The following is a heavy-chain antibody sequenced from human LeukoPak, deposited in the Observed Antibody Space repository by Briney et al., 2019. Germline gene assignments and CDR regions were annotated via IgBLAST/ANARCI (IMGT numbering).Heavy chain of an antibody. J-gene: IGHJ4*02. CDR2: ITNSGCNT. Sequence: PGGSLRLSCAASEFTFSNYAMSWVRQAPGKGLEWVSVITNSGCNTYYADSVKGRFTISRDNSKNTLHLQMNSLRGEDTAVYYCAKDSGGGVNTPINYWGQGTLVTVSS. CDR3: AKDSGGGVNTPINY. V-gene: IGHV3-23*01. D-gene: IGHD2-15*01. CDR1: EFTFSNYA.